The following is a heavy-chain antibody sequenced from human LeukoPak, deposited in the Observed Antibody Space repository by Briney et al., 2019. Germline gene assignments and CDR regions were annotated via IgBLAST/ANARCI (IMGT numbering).Heavy chain of an antibody. J-gene: IGHJ4*02. D-gene: IGHD4-23*01. V-gene: IGHV3-21*01. CDR2: ISSSSSYK. Sequence: GGSLRLSCAASGFSFSRYAFHWVRQAPGKGLEWVSYISSSSSYKYYSDSVKGRFTVSRDNARNSQYLQMNSLRVEDTAIYYCARGTVVIGYWGQGTLVTVSS. CDR3: ARGTVVIGY. CDR1: GFSFSRYA.